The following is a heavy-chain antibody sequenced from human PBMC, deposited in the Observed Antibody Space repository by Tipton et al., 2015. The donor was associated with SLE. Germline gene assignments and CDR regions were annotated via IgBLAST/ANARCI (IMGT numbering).Heavy chain of an antibody. Sequence: LRLSCTVPGGSISSYYWSWIRQPPGKGLEWIGYIYYSGSTNYNPSLKSRVTISVDTSKNQFSLKPSSVTAADTAVYYCARGAAVAGDAFDIWGQGTMVTVSS. CDR2: IYYSGST. V-gene: IGHV4-59*08. CDR1: GGSISSYY. D-gene: IGHD6-19*01. J-gene: IGHJ3*02. CDR3: ARGAAVAGDAFDI.